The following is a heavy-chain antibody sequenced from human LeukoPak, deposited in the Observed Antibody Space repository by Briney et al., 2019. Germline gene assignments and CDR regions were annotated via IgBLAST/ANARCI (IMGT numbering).Heavy chain of an antibody. J-gene: IGHJ3*02. CDR3: AKEGGAGYQDAFDI. D-gene: IGHD3-16*02. CDR2: INPNSGGT. CDR1: GYTFTGYY. V-gene: IGHV1-2*03. Sequence: LGASVKVSFKASGYTFTGYYMHWVRQAPGQGLEWMGWINPNSGGTNYAQKFQGRVTMTRDTSISTAYMELSRLRSDDTAVYYCAKEGGAGYQDAFDIWGQGTMVTVSS.